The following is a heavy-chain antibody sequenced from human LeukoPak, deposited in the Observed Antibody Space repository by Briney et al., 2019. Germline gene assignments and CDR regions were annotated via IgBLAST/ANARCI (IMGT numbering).Heavy chain of an antibody. CDR1: GFTFSDYY. CDR3: ARETPGVLQDAFDI. CDR2: ISSSGSTI. Sequence: PGGSLRLSCAASGFTFSDYYMSWIRQAPGKGLEWVSYISSSGSTIYYADSVKGRFTISRDNAKNSLYLQMNSLRAEDTAVYYCARETPGVLQDAFDIWGQGTMVTVSS. D-gene: IGHD5-24*01. V-gene: IGHV3-11*01. J-gene: IGHJ3*02.